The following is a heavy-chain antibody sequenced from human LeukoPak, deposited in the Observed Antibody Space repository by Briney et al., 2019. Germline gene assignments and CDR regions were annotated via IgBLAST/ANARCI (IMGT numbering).Heavy chain of an antibody. J-gene: IGHJ4*02. V-gene: IGHV3-23*01. D-gene: IGHD2/OR15-2a*01. CDR2: ISDSGDTT. Sequence: GGSLRLSCAASGFTFSSHAMSWVRQAPGKGLERVSGISDSGDTTYHADSVKGRFTISRDNSKNTLYLQMSSLRAEDTAVYYCARSPFGAHSSYSDYWGQGTLVTVSS. CDR3: ARSPFGAHSSYSDY. CDR1: GFTFSSHA.